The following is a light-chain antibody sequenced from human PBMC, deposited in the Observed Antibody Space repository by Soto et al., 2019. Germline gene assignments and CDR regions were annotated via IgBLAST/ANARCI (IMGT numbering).Light chain of an antibody. CDR2: DVS. J-gene: IGKJ1*01. CDR1: QSISGW. V-gene: IGKV1-5*01. Sequence: DIQMTQSPSTLSASVGDRVTITCRASQSISGWLAWYQQKPGKAPKLLIYDVSSLESGVPSRFSGSGSGTEFTLAISSLQTDDFATYYCQHYNSYPWTFGQGTKVEIK. CDR3: QHYNSYPWT.